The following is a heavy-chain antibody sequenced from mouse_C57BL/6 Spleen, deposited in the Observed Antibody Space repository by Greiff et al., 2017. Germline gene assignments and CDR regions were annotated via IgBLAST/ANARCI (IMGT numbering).Heavy chain of an antibody. V-gene: IGHV1-55*01. CDR1: GYTFTSYW. CDR3: ARGTYWCYDSAWFAY. J-gene: IGHJ3*01. D-gene: IGHD2-12*01. CDR2: IYPGSGST. Sequence: QVQLQQPGAELVKPGASVKMSCKASGYTFTSYWITWVKQRPGQGLEWIGEIYPGSGSTNYNEKFKSKATLTVDTSSSTAYMQLSSLTSEDSAVYYCARGTYWCYDSAWFAYWGQGTLVTVSA.